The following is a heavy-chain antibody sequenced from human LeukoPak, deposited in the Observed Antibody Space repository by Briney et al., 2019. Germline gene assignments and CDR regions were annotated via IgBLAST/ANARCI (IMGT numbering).Heavy chain of an antibody. CDR2: ISAYNGNT. Sequence: GASVKVSCKASGYTLTSYGISWVRQAPGQGLEWMGWISAYNGNTNYAQKFQGRVTMTTDTSTSTAYMELRSLRSDDTAVYYCARDDTRGIAARGVFDYWGQGTLVTVSS. J-gene: IGHJ4*02. V-gene: IGHV1-18*01. D-gene: IGHD6-6*01. CDR1: GYTLTSYG. CDR3: ARDDTRGIAARGVFDY.